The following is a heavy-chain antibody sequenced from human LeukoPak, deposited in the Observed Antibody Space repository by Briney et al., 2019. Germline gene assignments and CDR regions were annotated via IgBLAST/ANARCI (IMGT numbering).Heavy chain of an antibody. V-gene: IGHV3-48*03. J-gene: IGHJ2*01. CDR2: ISSSGSTI. CDR3: AKGHSIGSSWLNWYFDL. D-gene: IGHD6-13*01. Sequence: GGSLRLSCAASGFTFSSYEMNWVRQAPGKGLEWVSYISSSGSTIYYADSVKGRFTISRDNSKNTLYLQMNSLRAEDTAVYYCAKGHSIGSSWLNWYFDLWGRGTLVTVSS. CDR1: GFTFSSYE.